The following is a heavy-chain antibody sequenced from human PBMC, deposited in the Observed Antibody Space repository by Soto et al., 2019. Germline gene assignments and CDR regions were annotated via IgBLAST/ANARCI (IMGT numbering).Heavy chain of an antibody. CDR1: GFILSDCA. CDR2: ISSSSSVI. J-gene: IGHJ6*03. Sequence: EVQLVESGGGLVQPGGSLRLSCATSGFILSDCAMNWVRQAPGKGLEWVSYISSSSSVIDYADSVKGRFTVSRDNARNSLSLQMNNLRAEATAVYYCAGDLSWGSNWYYYMDVWGKGTTVTVSS. V-gene: IGHV3-48*01. CDR3: AGDLSWGSNWYYYMDV. D-gene: IGHD7-27*01.